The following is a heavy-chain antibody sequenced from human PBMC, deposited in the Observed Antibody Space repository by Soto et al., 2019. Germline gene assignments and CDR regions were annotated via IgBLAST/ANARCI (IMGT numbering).Heavy chain of an antibody. Sequence: PGESLKISCAASGFTFSNYAMSWVRQAPGKGLAWVSAISGTGGGTYYADSVKGRFTISRDNSKNTLYLQMNSLRAEDTAIYYCAKEYCSGGSCVDAFDFWGQGTMVTVS. V-gene: IGHV3-23*01. CDR3: AKEYCSGGSCVDAFDF. CDR1: GFTFSNYA. CDR2: ISGTGGGT. J-gene: IGHJ3*01. D-gene: IGHD2-15*01.